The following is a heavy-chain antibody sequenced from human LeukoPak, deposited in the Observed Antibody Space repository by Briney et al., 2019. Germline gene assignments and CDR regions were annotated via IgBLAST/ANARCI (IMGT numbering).Heavy chain of an antibody. D-gene: IGHD1-1*01. CDR1: GFTFSVYW. CDR2: IKQDGSEK. CDR3: ARDRSTTEGLQ. Sequence: GGSLGLSCAASGFTFSVYWMSWVRQAPGKGLEWVANIKQDGSEKYYVDSVKGRFTISRDYAKNSLYLQMNSLRAEDTAVYYCARDRSTTEGLQWGQGTLVTVSS. V-gene: IGHV3-7*01. J-gene: IGHJ4*02.